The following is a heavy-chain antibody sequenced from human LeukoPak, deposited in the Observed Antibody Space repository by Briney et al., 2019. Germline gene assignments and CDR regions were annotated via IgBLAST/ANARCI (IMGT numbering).Heavy chain of an antibody. Sequence: GGSLLLSCAGSGFTFSSYAMNWVRQAPGKGLEWVLSISSSSSHIYNADSVKGRFTISRDNANNSLYLQMNSLRAEDTAVYYCARDFAYRTSSIVDYWGQGTLVTVSS. CDR1: GFTFSSYA. D-gene: IGHD6-6*01. CDR2: ISSSSSHI. V-gene: IGHV3-21*01. J-gene: IGHJ4*02. CDR3: ARDFAYRTSSIVDY.